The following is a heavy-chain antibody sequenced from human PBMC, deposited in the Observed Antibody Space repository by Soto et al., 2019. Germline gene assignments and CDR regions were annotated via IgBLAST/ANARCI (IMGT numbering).Heavy chain of an antibody. J-gene: IGHJ4*02. CDR1: GFTFDNCS. Sequence: PWGSLRLSCAASGFTFDNCSMNWVRRAPGKGLEGVSSIINSSMYIYYADSVKVRFTISIDNSKNSLYLQMTSLRAADTAVYYCARGAGHSGYDVWGQGTMVTVSS. CDR3: ARGAGHSGYDV. V-gene: IGHV3-21*01. D-gene: IGHD5-12*01. CDR2: IINSSMYI.